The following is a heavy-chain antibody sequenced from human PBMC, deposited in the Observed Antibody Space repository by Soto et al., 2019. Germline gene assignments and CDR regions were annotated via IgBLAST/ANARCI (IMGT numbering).Heavy chain of an antibody. Sequence: QVQLQESGPGLVKPSQTLSLTCTVSGGSISSGGYYWSWIRQHPGKGLEWIGYISYSGSTYYNPALKSRVSISVDTSNNQFSLKLRSVTAADTAVYYCARVVQLWYHCDYWGQGTLVTVSS. D-gene: IGHD5-18*01. CDR3: ARVVQLWYHCDY. V-gene: IGHV4-31*03. CDR2: ISYSGST. CDR1: GGSISSGGYY. J-gene: IGHJ4*02.